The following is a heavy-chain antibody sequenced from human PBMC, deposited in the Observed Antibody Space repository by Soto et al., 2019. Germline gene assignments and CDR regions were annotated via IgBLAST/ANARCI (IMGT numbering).Heavy chain of an antibody. CDR2: IGTAGDS. J-gene: IGHJ4*02. Sequence: PGGSLRLSCAASGFTFSNYDMHWVRQDTGKRLEWVSGIGTAGDSYYPGSVKGRFTIFRDNAKNSLYLQMNSLGARDTAVYYCARGSLFRPFDLWGQGTLVTVSS. CDR3: ARGSLFRPFDL. V-gene: IGHV3-13*01. CDR1: GFTFSNYD. D-gene: IGHD2-21*01.